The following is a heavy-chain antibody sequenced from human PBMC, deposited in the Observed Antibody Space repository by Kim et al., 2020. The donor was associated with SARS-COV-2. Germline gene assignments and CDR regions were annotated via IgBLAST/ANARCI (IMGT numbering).Heavy chain of an antibody. CDR3: ARGRQLGYFDY. Sequence: IGYADYVKAPFTISRANAKNSLYLQMSSLRAEDTALYYCARGRQLGYFDYWGQGTLVTVSS. CDR2: I. J-gene: IGHJ4*02. D-gene: IGHD6-6*01. V-gene: IGHV3-9*01.